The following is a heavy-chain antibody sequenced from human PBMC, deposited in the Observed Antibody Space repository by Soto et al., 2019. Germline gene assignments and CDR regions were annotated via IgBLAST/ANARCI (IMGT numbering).Heavy chain of an antibody. CDR1: GYTFTSYA. J-gene: IGHJ4*02. V-gene: IGHV1-3*01. CDR3: ARGPGGPDGPGDY. CDR2: INAGNGNT. Sequence: QVQFVQSGAEVKKPGASVKVSCKASGYTFTSYAMHWVRQAPGQRLEWMGWINAGNGNTKYSQKFQGRVTITRDTXASTAYMELSSLRSEDTAVYYCARGPGGPDGPGDYWGQGTLVTVSS. D-gene: IGHD2-15*01.